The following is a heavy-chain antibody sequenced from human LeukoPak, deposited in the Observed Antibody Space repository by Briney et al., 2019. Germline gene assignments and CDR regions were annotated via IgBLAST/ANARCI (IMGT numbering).Heavy chain of an antibody. CDR2: IYSGGST. D-gene: IGHD3-3*01. J-gene: IGHJ4*02. Sequence: GGSLRLSCAASGFTVSFKFMSWVRQAPGKGPEWVSIIYSGGSTYYADSVKGRFTVSRDNSKNTLYLQMSSLSAEDTAVYYCTRGEWLSTYYFDYWGQGTLVTVSS. V-gene: IGHV3-53*01. CDR1: GFTVSFKF. CDR3: TRGEWLSTYYFDY.